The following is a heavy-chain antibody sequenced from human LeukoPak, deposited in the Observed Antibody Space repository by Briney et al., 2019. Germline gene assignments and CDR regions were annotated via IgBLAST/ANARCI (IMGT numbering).Heavy chain of an antibody. J-gene: IGHJ5*02. CDR3: ARASTAQYIWFEP. CDR2: IYTSGST. V-gene: IGHV4-61*02. CDR1: GGSISSGSYH. D-gene: IGHD2/OR15-2a*01. Sequence: SETLSLTCTVSGGSISSGSYHWSWIQQPAGKGLEWIGRIYTSGSTNYNPSLKSRVTISVDTSKNQFSLKLSSVTAGDTAVYYCARASTAQYIWFEPWGQGTLVTVSS.